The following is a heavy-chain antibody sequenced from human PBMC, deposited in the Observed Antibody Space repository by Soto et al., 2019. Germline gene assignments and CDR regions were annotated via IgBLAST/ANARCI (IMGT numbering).Heavy chain of an antibody. J-gene: IGHJ4*02. Sequence: SETLSLTCAVYGGSFSGYYWSWIRQPPGKGLEWIGEINHSGSTNYNPSLKSRVTISVDTSKNQFSLKLSSVTAADTAVYYCARRPPKTFDYWGQGTLVTVSS. CDR1: GGSFSGYY. V-gene: IGHV4-34*01. CDR3: ARRPPKTFDY. CDR2: INHSGST.